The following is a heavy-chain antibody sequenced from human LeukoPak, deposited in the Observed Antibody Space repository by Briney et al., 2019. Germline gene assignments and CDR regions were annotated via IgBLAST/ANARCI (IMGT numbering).Heavy chain of an antibody. V-gene: IGHV3-7*03. D-gene: IGHD1-26*01. CDR1: GFIFSNFW. CDR3: ARGGSYLSAFDI. Sequence: GGSLRPSCAASGFIFSNFWMSWVRQAPGKRLEWVATIYQDGSEKYYVDSVKGRFTISRDNAKTSLYLQMSSLRAEDTAVYYCARGGSYLSAFDIWGQGTMVTVSS. CDR2: IYQDGSEK. J-gene: IGHJ3*02.